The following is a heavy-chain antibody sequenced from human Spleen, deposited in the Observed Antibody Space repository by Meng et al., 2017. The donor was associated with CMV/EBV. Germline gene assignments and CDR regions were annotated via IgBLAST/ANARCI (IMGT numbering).Heavy chain of an antibody. CDR2: IYHSGST. CDR3: ARVRISPPYFDY. Sequence: GSLRLSCTVSGYSISSGYYWGWIRQPPGKGLEWIGSIYHSGSTYYNPSLKSRVTISVDTSKNQFSLKLSSVTAADTAVYYCARVRISPPYFDYWGQGTLVTVSS. D-gene: IGHD3-3*02. CDR1: GYSISSGYY. V-gene: IGHV4-38-2*02. J-gene: IGHJ4*02.